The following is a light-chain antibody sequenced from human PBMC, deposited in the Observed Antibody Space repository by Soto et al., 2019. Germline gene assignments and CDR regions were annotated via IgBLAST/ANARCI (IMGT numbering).Light chain of an antibody. CDR3: GTWDSTRNVWV. V-gene: IGLV1-51*01. CDR2: DNN. Sequence: QSVLTQPPSVSAAPGQKVTISCSGSSSNIGIDNVSGYQTLPGTAPKLLIYDNNKRPSGIPDRVSGSKSGTSATLGITGLQTGDEADYYCGTWDSTRNVWVFGGGTKLTVL. J-gene: IGLJ3*02. CDR1: SSNIGIDN.